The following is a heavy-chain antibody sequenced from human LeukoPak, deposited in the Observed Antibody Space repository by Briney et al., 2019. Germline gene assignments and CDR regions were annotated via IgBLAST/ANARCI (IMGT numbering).Heavy chain of an antibody. J-gene: IGHJ1*01. Sequence: ASVKVSCKASGYTSNSHPMHWVRQAPGQRLEWMGWINADNGNTRYSQKLQGRVTITRDTSANTAYMELSGLRSDDTAVYYCAREAGTNWIFGEYFPFWGQGTLVTVSA. D-gene: IGHD1-1*01. CDR2: INADNGNT. V-gene: IGHV1-3*01. CDR3: AREAGTNWIFGEYFPF. CDR1: GYTSNSHP.